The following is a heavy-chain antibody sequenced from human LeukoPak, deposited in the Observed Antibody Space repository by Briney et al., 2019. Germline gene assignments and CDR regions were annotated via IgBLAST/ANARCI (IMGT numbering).Heavy chain of an antibody. J-gene: IGHJ4*02. D-gene: IGHD2-2*01. Sequence: GGSLRLSCAASGFTFGNYDMRWVRQAPGKGLEWVAVISYDGCNKYYADSVKGRFTISRDNSKNTLYLQMNSLRAEDTAVYYCARGSIVPAVPSDYWGQGTLVTVSS. CDR3: ARGSIVPAVPSDY. CDR1: GFTFGNYD. V-gene: IGHV3-30-3*01. CDR2: ISYDGCNK.